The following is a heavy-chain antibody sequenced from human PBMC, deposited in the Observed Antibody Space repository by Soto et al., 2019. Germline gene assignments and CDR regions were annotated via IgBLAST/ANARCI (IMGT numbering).Heavy chain of an antibody. CDR1: GFTFSSYS. Sequence: GGSLRLSCAASGFTFSSYSMNWVRQAPGKGLEWVSSISSSSSYIYYADSVKGRFTISRDNAKNSLYLQMNSLRAEDTAVYYCARDIGVVAAAGTFDYWGQGTLVTVSS. D-gene: IGHD6-13*01. V-gene: IGHV3-21*01. CDR3: ARDIGVVAAAGTFDY. J-gene: IGHJ4*02. CDR2: ISSSSSYI.